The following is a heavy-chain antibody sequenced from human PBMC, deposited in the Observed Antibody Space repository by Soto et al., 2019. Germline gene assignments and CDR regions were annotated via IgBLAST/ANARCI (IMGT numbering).Heavy chain of an antibody. J-gene: IGHJ6*02. V-gene: IGHV3-49*04. CDR3: TRRQYGDYHGLDYYCYMDF. CDR2: IRSIAYRGTE. D-gene: IGHD2-21*02. CDR1: GFTLARNA. Sequence: GGSRRLACTTYGFTLARNAMGWVRQAPGALMEWIRFIRSIAYRGTEEYAASVKGRFTISRSNTDSTAYLQMNSMETGETAVYYCTRRQYGDYHGLDYYCYMDFWGQGTKVTVSS.